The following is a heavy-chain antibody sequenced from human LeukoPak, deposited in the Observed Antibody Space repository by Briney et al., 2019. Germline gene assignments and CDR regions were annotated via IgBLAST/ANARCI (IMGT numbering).Heavy chain of an antibody. Sequence: GRSLRLSCAASGFSFRSYGMHWVRQAPGKGLEWVAIISYDGSNKYYADSVKGRFTISRDKSKNTLYLQMNSLRAEDTAVYYCAKEEYISSWYTSDYWGQGTLVTVSP. CDR1: GFSFRSYG. D-gene: IGHD6-13*01. CDR3: AKEEYISSWYTSDY. J-gene: IGHJ4*02. V-gene: IGHV3-30*18. CDR2: ISYDGSNK.